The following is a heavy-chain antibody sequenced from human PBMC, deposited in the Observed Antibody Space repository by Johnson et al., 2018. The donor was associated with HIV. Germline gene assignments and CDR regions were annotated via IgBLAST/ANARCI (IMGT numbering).Heavy chain of an antibody. Sequence: VQLVESGGGLVQPGGSLRLSCAASGFTFSNYAMHWVRQAPGKGLEWVALISYDGSNKYHADSVKGRFTISRDNSKNTLYLQMNSLRAEDTAVYYCARDLRGAFDIWGQGTMVTVSS. CDR3: ARDLRGAFDI. V-gene: IGHV3-30-3*01. CDR2: ISYDGSNK. CDR1: GFTFSNYA. J-gene: IGHJ3*02.